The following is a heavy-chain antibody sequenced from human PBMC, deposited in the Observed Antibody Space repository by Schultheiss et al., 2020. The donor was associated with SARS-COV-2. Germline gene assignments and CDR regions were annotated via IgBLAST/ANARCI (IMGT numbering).Heavy chain of an antibody. V-gene: IGHV4-34*01. J-gene: IGHJ3*02. CDR1: GGSFSGYY. CDR2: INHSGST. CDR3: ARFPIVVVNVQNAFDI. Sequence: SKTLSLTCAVYGGSFSGYYWSWIRQPPGKGLEWIGEINHSGSTNYNPSLKSRVTISVDTSKNQFSLKLSSVTAADTAVYYCARFPIVVVNVQNAFDIWGQGTMITVSS. D-gene: IGHD3-22*01.